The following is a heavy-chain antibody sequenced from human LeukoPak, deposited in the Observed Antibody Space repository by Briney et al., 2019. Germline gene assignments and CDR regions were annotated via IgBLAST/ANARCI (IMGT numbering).Heavy chain of an antibody. J-gene: IGHJ4*02. CDR2: ISWNSGSI. V-gene: IGHV3-9*01. CDR3: AKDLEWELLPDY. Sequence: GGSLRLSCAASGFTFDDYAMHWVRQAPGKGLEWVSGISWNSGSIGYADSVKGRFTISRDNSKNTLYLQMNSLRAEDTAVYYCAKDLEWELLPDYWGQGTLVTVSS. D-gene: IGHD1-26*01. CDR1: GFTFDDYA.